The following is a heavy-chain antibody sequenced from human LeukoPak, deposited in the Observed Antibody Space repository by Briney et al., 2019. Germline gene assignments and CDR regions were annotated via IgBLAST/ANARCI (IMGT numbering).Heavy chain of an antibody. V-gene: IGHV3-74*01. D-gene: IGHD6-19*01. J-gene: IGHJ4*02. CDR1: GFTFSSYW. CDR2: INSDGSYT. CDR3: AREYSSGWTSDY. Sequence: PGGSLRLSCAASGFTFSSYWMNWVRQAPGKGLVWVSRINSDGSYTTYADSVKGRFTISKDNAKNTLSLQMNSLRAEDTAVYYCAREYSSGWTSDYWGQGTLVTVSS.